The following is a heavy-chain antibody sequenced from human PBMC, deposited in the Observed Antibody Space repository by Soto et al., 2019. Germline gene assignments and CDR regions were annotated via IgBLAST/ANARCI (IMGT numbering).Heavy chain of an antibody. Sequence: GGSLRLSCAASGFTFSSYGMNWVRQAPGKGLEWVSSISSSSSYIFYADSVKGRFSISRDTAKNSLYLQMNSLRAEDTAVYYCASVMTRYGGKLGYFDYWGQGTLVTVSS. CDR2: ISSSSSYI. D-gene: IGHD4-17*01. CDR1: GFTFSSYG. J-gene: IGHJ4*02. V-gene: IGHV3-21*01. CDR3: ASVMTRYGGKLGYFDY.